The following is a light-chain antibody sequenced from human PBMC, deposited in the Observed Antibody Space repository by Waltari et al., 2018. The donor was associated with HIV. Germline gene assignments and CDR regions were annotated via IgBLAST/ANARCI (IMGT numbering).Light chain of an antibody. Sequence: VITQSPAALSVSPGERVTLSCRASQSVSTNLAWYQQKPGQPPRLLIYGASARATDGPARFSGSGSGTEFNLTIAALRSEDLAVYFCQQYNSWPLTFGPGSKVNIK. CDR1: QSVSTN. CDR2: GAS. V-gene: IGKV3-15*01. J-gene: IGKJ3*01. CDR3: QQYNSWPLT.